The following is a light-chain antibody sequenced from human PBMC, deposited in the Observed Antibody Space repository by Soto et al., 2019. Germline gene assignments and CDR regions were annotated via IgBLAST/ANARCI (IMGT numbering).Light chain of an antibody. V-gene: IGKV3-15*01. CDR1: QSVSNN. Sequence: EIEMTQSPSTLSASAGERATISCRASQSVSNNLAWYQHKPGQAPRLLIYRASNWTSGFPSRFSGSGSGTEFTLTISGLQPDDFAAYYCQHYNGYSPTFGQGTKVDIK. CDR3: QHYNGYSPT. CDR2: RAS. J-gene: IGKJ1*01.